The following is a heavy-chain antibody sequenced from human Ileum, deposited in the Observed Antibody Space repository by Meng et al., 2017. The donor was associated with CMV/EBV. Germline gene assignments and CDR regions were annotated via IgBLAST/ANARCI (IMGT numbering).Heavy chain of an antibody. D-gene: IGHD3-16*01. J-gene: IGHJ4*02. CDR3: DLRLEALCH. V-gene: IGHV1-69*12. CDR1: GVTFKNYP. Sequence: QVRPVVVVAEWKKSASSVLVSCKCLGVTFKNYPINWVRPAPGQGLEWVGGTIPLSGTTNAAQKFKGRVTLTADESATIAYMDPRDLTSDDTATYYCDLRLEALCHWGQGTLVTVSS. CDR2: TIPLSGTT.